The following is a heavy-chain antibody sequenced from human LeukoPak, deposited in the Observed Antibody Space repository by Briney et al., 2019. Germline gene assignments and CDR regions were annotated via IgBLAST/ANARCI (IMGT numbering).Heavy chain of an antibody. CDR2: IYPGDSDT. J-gene: IGHJ4*02. CDR1: GYSFTIYW. V-gene: IGHV5-51*01. Sequence: GESLRISFKASGYSFTIYWICWVRQMPGKGLEWGGIIYPGDSDTRYSPSFQGQVTISADKSISNAYLQWSSLKASDTAMYYCARHQGSGSYRGHLVCWGQGSLVTVSS. CDR3: ARHQGSGSYRGHLVC. D-gene: IGHD3-10*01.